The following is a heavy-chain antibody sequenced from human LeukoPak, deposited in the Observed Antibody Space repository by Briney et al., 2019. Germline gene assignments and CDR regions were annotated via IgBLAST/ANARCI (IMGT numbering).Heavy chain of an antibody. Sequence: SETLSLTCAVYGGSFSGYYWSWISQPPGKGLEWIGEINHSGSTNYNPSLKSRVTISVDTSKNQFSLKLSSVTAADTAVYYCASSTPYSGYDYYYYGMDVWGQGTTVTVSS. V-gene: IGHV4-34*01. CDR3: ASSTPYSGYDYYYYGMDV. D-gene: IGHD5-12*01. CDR1: GGSFSGYY. CDR2: INHSGST. J-gene: IGHJ6*02.